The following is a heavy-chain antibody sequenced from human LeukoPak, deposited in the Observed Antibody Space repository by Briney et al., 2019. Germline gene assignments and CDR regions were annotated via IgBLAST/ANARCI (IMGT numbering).Heavy chain of an antibody. Sequence: PGGSLRLSCAASGXTFSSYALTWVRQAPGKGLECVAVIWYDGSNKYYADSVKGRFTISRDNSKNTVYLQMNSLRAEDTAVYYCARDRDYDIFTGYYLAYWGQGTLVTVSS. CDR1: GXTFSSYA. CDR2: IWYDGSNK. J-gene: IGHJ4*02. CDR3: ARDRDYDIFTGYYLAY. D-gene: IGHD3-9*01. V-gene: IGHV3-33*08.